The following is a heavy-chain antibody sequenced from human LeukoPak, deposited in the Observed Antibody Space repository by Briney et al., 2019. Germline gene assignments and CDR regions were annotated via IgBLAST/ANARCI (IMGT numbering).Heavy chain of an antibody. V-gene: IGHV4-59*08. Sequence: SETLSLTCTVSGGSISSYYWSWIRQPPGKGLEWIGYIYYSGSTNYNPSLESRVTISVDTSKNQFSLKLSSVTAADTAVYYCARRPLYDYGDLDHPFDIWGQGTMVTVSS. CDR1: GGSISSYY. J-gene: IGHJ3*02. D-gene: IGHD4-17*01. CDR3: ARRPLYDYGDLDHPFDI. CDR2: IYYSGST.